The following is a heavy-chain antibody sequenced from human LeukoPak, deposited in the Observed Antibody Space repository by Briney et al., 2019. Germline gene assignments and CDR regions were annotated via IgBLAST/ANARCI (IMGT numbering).Heavy chain of an antibody. V-gene: IGHV3-48*04. CDR3: ARGIRDYNDQLGYFQH. CDR1: GFTFSSYS. CDR2: ISSSGSTI. D-gene: IGHD4-11*01. Sequence: GGSLRLSCAASGFTFSSYSMNWVRQAPGKGLEWVSYISSSGSTIYYADSVKGRFTISRDNAKNSLYLQMNSLRAEDTAVYYCARGIRDYNDQLGYFQHWGQGTLVTVSS. J-gene: IGHJ1*01.